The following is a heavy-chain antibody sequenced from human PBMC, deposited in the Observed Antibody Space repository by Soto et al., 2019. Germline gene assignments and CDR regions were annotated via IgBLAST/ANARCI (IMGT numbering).Heavy chain of an antibody. Sequence: GASVKVSCKASGYTFTSYGISWVRQAPGQGLEWMGWISAYNGNTNYAQKLQGRVTMTTDTSTSTAYMELRSLRSDDTAVYYCARDRASTTGTDYYYYGMDVWGQGTMVTVS. CDR3: ARDRASTTGTDYYYYGMDV. CDR2: ISAYNGNT. CDR1: GYTFTSYG. J-gene: IGHJ6*02. V-gene: IGHV1-18*01. D-gene: IGHD1-1*01.